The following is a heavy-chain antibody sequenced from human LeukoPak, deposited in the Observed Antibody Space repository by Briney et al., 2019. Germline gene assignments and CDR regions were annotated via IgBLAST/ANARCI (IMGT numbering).Heavy chain of an antibody. Sequence: GGSLRLSCAASVFTFSSYAMSWVRQAPGKGLEWVSAISGSGGSTYYADSCKGRFAISRDNSRNTLYLQMTSLRAEDTAVYYCASGSVHIVVVTAIRTHWLWGQGTLVTVSS. V-gene: IGHV3-23*01. J-gene: IGHJ4*02. D-gene: IGHD2-21*02. CDR2: ISGSGGST. CDR3: ASGSVHIVVVTAIRTHWL. CDR1: VFTFSSYA.